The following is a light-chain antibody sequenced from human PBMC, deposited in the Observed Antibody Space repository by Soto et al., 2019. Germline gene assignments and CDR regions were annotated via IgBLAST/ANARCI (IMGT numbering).Light chain of an antibody. J-gene: IGLJ3*02. CDR2: ETT. CDR1: SSDVGTYDL. Sequence: QSALTQPAFVSGSPGQSITISCTGTSSDVGTYDLVSWYQQHPGKAPKLMIFETTKRPSGISSRFSASKSGNKASLTISGLQADDEADYYCCSFRFNNFAVFGGGTQLTVL. CDR3: CSFRFNNFAV. V-gene: IGLV2-23*01.